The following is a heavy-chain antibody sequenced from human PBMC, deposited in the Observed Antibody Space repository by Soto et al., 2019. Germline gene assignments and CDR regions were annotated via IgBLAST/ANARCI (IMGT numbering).Heavy chain of an antibody. CDR2: IYYSGST. D-gene: IGHD6-13*01. CDR3: ARGGGSSAAVITDKRTPPVRWFDP. J-gene: IGHJ5*02. V-gene: IGHV4-59*01. CDR1: GGSISSYY. Sequence: PSETLSLTCTVSGGSISSYYWSWIRQPPGKGLEWIGYIYYSGSTNYNPSLKSRVTISVDTSKNQFSLKLSSVTAADTAVYYCARGGGSSAAVITDKRTPPVRWFDPWGQGTLVTV.